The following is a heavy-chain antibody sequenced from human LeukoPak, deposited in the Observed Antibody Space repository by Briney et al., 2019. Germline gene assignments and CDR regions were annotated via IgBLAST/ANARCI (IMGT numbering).Heavy chain of an antibody. Sequence: PSETLSLTCAVYGGSFSGYYWSWIRQPPGKGLEWIGEINHSGSTNYNPSLKSRVTISVDTSKNQFSLKLSSVTAADTAVYYCARQHRGSGSYLGYYFDYWGQGTLVTVSS. CDR3: ARQHRGSGSYLGYYFDY. J-gene: IGHJ4*02. CDR2: INHSGST. CDR1: GGSFSGYY. D-gene: IGHD3-10*01. V-gene: IGHV4-34*01.